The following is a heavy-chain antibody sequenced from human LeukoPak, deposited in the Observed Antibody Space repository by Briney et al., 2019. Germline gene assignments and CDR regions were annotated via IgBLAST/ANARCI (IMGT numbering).Heavy chain of an antibody. CDR1: GYTFTIYG. J-gene: IGHJ4*02. CDR2: ISASNGNT. Sequence: GASVRVSCKASGYTFTIYGVSWVRQAPGQGLEWMGWISASNGNTNFAQKLQGRVTLTTDTSTSTAYMELRSLTSDDTAVYYCARYPLSYSSNWHYYFDYWGQGTLLTVSS. CDR3: ARYPLSYSSNWHYYFDY. V-gene: IGHV1-18*01. D-gene: IGHD6-13*01.